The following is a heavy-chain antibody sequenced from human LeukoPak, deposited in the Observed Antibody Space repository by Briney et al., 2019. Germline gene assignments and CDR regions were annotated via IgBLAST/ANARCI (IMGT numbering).Heavy chain of an antibody. CDR3: ARHNVYGDNSADY. CDR1: GFTFSSYG. V-gene: IGHV4-59*04. Sequence: PGGSLRLSCAASGFTFSSYGMHWIRQPPGKGLEWIGYIYYSGSTYYNPPLKSRVTMSVDTSKNQFSLKVSSLTAADTALYFCARHNVYGDNSADYWGQGTLVTVSS. D-gene: IGHD4-23*01. J-gene: IGHJ4*02. CDR2: IYYSGST.